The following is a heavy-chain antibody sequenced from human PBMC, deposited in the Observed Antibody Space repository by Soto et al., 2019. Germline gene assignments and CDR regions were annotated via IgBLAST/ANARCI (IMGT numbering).Heavy chain of an antibody. V-gene: IGHV4-34*01. Sequence: QVQLQQWGAGLLKPSETLSLTCAVYGGSFSGYYWSWIRQPPGKGLEWFGEINHSGSTNYNPSLKRRVTISVDTSKNQFSLKLSSVTAADTAVYYCAREYWADDAFDIWGQGTMVTVSS. J-gene: IGHJ3*02. CDR3: AREYWADDAFDI. D-gene: IGHD2-8*02. CDR1: GGSFSGYY. CDR2: INHSGST.